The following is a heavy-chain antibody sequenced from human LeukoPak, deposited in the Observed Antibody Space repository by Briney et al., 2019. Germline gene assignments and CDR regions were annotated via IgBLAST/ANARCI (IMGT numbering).Heavy chain of an antibody. D-gene: IGHD3-3*01. J-gene: IGHJ4*02. CDR3: ASALRFLRYRRFDY. CDR1: GGSIISSNYY. Sequence: SETLSLTCSASGGSIISSNYYWGWIRQPPGKGLEWIGSIYQSGSGSSYYNPSLKSRVTISRDTSKNQFFLRLSCMTAADTAVYYCASALRFLRYRRFDYWGQGTLVTVPS. CDR2: IYQSGSGSS. V-gene: IGHV4-39*01.